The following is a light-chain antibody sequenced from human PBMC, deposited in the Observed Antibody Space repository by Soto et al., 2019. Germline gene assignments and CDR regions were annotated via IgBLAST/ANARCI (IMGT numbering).Light chain of an antibody. J-gene: IGKJ1*01. Sequence: IPMSLTTSTLSASVGEEVTITCPASPTISSWSAWYQQQPGTAPKLLIYDASTVESGVPSRFSGSGSETEFTLTISILEPEDFAVYYCQQYGNSPQTFGQRTKA. V-gene: IGKV1-5*01. CDR1: PTISSW. CDR2: DAS. CDR3: QQYGNSPQT.